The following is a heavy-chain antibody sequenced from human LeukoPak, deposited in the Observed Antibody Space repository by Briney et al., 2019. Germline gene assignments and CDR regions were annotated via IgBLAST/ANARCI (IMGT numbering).Heavy chain of an antibody. CDR1: GFTFSSYW. CDR2: INQDGSEK. J-gene: IGHJ3*02. V-gene: IGHV3-7*04. Sequence: PGGSLRLSCAASGFTFSSYWMTWVRQAPGKGLEWVANINQDGSEKYYVDSVKGRFTISRDNAKNALYLQMNSLRAEDTAVYYCARGRSGFDIWGQGTMVTVSS. CDR3: ARGRSGFDI. D-gene: IGHD3-22*01.